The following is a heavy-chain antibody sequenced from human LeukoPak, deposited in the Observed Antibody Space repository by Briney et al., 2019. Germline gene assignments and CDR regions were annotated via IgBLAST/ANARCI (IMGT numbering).Heavy chain of an antibody. CDR1: GGTFSRYA. CDR2: IVPIFGTA. Sequence: SVKVSCKASGGTFSRYAISWVRQAPGQGLEWMGGIVPIFGTANYAQKFQGRVTITADESTSTLYLELSSLTSEDTAVYYCARVTTIAARRYGSYYGMDVWGQGTTVTVSS. J-gene: IGHJ6*02. D-gene: IGHD6-6*01. V-gene: IGHV1-69*13. CDR3: ARVTTIAARRYGSYYGMDV.